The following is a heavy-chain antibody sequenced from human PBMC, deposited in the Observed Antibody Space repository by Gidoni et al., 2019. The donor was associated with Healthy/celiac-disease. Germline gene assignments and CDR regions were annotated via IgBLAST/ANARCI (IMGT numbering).Heavy chain of an antibody. J-gene: IGHJ4*02. CDR2: IKQDGSEK. D-gene: IGHD3-22*01. Sequence: EVQLVESGGGLVQPGGSLRLSCAASGFPFSSYWMSWVRQAPGKGLEWVANIKQDGSEKYYVDSVKGRFTISRDNAKNSLYLQMNSLRAEDTAVYYCARGVKYYYDSSGYYLDYWGQGTLVTVSS. CDR1: GFPFSSYW. V-gene: IGHV3-7*05. CDR3: ARGVKYYYDSSGYYLDY.